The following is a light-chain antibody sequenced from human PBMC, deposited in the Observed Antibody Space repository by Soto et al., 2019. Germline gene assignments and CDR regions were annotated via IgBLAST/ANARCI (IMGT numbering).Light chain of an antibody. CDR3: QHYNSYTWT. J-gene: IGKJ1*01. Sequence: DIQMTQSPSTLSASVGDRVTITCRASQSISSWWAWYQQKPGKAPKLLIYKASSLESGVPSRYSGSGSGTEFTLTISSLQPDDFATFYCQHYNSYTWTFGQGTKVEIK. CDR2: KAS. CDR1: QSISSW. V-gene: IGKV1-5*03.